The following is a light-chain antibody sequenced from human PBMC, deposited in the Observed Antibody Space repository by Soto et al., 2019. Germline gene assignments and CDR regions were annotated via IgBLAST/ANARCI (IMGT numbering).Light chain of an antibody. CDR2: NNN. CDR3: AAWDDSLSGWV. J-gene: IGLJ3*02. CDR1: SSNIGDNY. Sequence: QSVLTQPPSASGTPGQRVTISCSGSSSNIGDNYVFWYQQFPGAAPKPLIFNNNQRPSGVPDRFSGAKSGTSASLSISGLRSEDEADYHCAAWDDSLSGWVFGGGTKPPS. V-gene: IGLV1-47*02.